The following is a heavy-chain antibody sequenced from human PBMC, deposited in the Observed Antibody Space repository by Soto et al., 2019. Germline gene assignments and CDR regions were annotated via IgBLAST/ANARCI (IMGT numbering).Heavy chain of an antibody. CDR1: GGAISTYY. CDR2: IYSSGST. Sequence: QVHLQESGPGLVKPSETLSLTCTVSGGAISTYYWTWIRQPAGKGLEWIGRIYSSGSTKYNPSLQSTVTMSLDTSNNKCSLRLTSVTAADTAVYYCARGQRFADWFDPWGQGTLVTVSS. J-gene: IGHJ5*02. D-gene: IGHD3-3*01. V-gene: IGHV4-4*07. CDR3: ARGQRFADWFDP.